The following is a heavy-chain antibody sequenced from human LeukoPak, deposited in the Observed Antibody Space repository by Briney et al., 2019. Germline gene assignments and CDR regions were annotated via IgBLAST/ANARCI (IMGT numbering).Heavy chain of an antibody. CDR1: GFTFNSYA. D-gene: IGHD3-16*02. Sequence: GGSLRLSCPASGFTFNSYAMSWVRQTPGTGLECASAISGSGGSTYYADSVKGRFTISRDNSKNTLYLQMNSLRAEDTAVYYCAKSYDYVWGSYRPFDYWGQGTLVTVSS. CDR3: AKSYDYVWGSYRPFDY. V-gene: IGHV3-23*01. CDR2: ISGSGGST. J-gene: IGHJ4*02.